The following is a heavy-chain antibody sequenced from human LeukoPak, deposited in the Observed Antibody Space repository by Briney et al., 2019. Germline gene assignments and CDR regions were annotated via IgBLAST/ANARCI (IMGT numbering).Heavy chain of an antibody. V-gene: IGHV3-23*01. D-gene: IGHD2-2*02. CDR2: IHGSGGST. Sequence: GGSLRLSCAASGFTFSSYVMSWVRQAPGKGLEWVSGIHGSGGSTFYADSVKGRFTISRDNSKNTLYLQMNSLRAEDTAVYYCAKVAAAAILSFFDYRGQGTLVTVSS. J-gene: IGHJ4*02. CDR3: AKVAAAAILSFFDY. CDR1: GFTFSSYV.